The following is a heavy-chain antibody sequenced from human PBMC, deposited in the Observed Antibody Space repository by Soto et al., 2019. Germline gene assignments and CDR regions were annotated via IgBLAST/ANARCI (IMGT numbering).Heavy chain of an antibody. CDR3: ARDLYDLRGYTFGTVDY. CDR1: EYTFTNYY. J-gene: IGHJ4*02. V-gene: IGHV1-46*01. D-gene: IGHD5-12*01. Sequence: QVQLVQSGAEVKKPGASVKVSCKASEYTFTNYYMHWVRQAPGHGLEWMGMINPSDGTTSYAQKLLARVTMTRDKSTSTVYMEVSSLRSDDTAVYYCARDLYDLRGYTFGTVDYWGQGTLVTGSS. CDR2: INPSDGTT.